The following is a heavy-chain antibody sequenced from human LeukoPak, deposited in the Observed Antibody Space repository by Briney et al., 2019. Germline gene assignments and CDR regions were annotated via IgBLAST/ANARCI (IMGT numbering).Heavy chain of an antibody. CDR3: ARDKAGGWYATFDY. CDR2: ISNDGTNK. V-gene: IGHV3-30-3*01. Sequence: GGSLRLSCAASGISFSSNAMHWVRQAPGKGLEWVALISNDGTNKQYADSVKGRFTISRDNSKNTLFLQMNSLRDEDTAVYYCARDKAGGWYATFDYWGQGTLVTVSS. D-gene: IGHD6-19*01. J-gene: IGHJ4*02. CDR1: GISFSSNA.